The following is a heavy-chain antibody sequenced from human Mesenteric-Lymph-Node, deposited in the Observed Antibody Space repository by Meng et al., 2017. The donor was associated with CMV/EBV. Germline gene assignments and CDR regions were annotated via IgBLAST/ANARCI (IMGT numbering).Heavy chain of an antibody. CDR2: IYYSGST. V-gene: IGHV4-39*01. Sequence: SETLSLTCTVSGDSISSSSYYWGWIRQPPGKGLEWIGSIYYSGSTYYNPSLKSRVTISVDTSKNQFSLKLSSVTAADTAVYHCARHREKYQLLFDYGMDVWGQGTTVTV. D-gene: IGHD2-2*01. J-gene: IGHJ6*02. CDR1: GDSISSSSYY. CDR3: ARHREKYQLLFDYGMDV.